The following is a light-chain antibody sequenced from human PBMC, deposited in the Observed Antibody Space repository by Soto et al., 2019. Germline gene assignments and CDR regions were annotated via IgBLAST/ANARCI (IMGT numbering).Light chain of an antibody. V-gene: IGKV3-20*01. CDR1: QSVSSSY. J-gene: IGKJ5*01. CDR2: GAS. Sequence: EIVWTQSPVTLSLSPGERATLSCRASQSVSSSYLAWYQQKPGQAPRLLIYGASSRATGIPDRFSGSGSGTDFTLTISRLEPEDFAVYYCQQYGSSPKTFGQGTRLEIK. CDR3: QQYGSSPKT.